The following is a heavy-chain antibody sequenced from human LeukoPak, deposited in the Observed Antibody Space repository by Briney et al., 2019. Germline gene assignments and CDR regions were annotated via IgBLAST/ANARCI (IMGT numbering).Heavy chain of an antibody. J-gene: IGHJ4*02. Sequence: GSLRLSCAASGFPFSSYAMSWVRQAPGKGLEWVSSISSSSSYIYYADSVKGRFTISRDNAKNSLYLQMNSLRAEDTAVYYCARDQGNYGDPRYFDYWGQGTLVTVSS. V-gene: IGHV3-21*01. CDR2: ISSSSSYI. CDR1: GFPFSSYA. CDR3: ARDQGNYGDPRYFDY. D-gene: IGHD4-17*01.